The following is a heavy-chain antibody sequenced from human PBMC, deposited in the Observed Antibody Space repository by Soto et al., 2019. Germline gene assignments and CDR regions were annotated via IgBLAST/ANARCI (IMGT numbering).Heavy chain of an antibody. V-gene: IGHV3-30*18. D-gene: IGHD1-1*01. J-gene: IGHJ6*02. CDR3: AKARGRSNWVNYYGLDV. CDR2: ITYDGSYS. Sequence: QEQLVESGGGVVQSGRSLRLSCVGSGFVFRHFGMHWVRQAPGKGLEWVALITYDGSYSHYADVVKGRFTIARDDGKATVSLQMDNLTPEDTALYYCAKARGRSNWVNYYGLDVWGQGTTVTVSS. CDR1: GFVFRHFG.